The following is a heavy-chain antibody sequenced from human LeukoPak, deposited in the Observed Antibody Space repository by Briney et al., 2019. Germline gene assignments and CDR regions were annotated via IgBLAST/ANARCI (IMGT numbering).Heavy chain of an antibody. CDR2: ISNDGSSK. CDR3: AKDRGYSDSSGFLDY. V-gene: IGHV3-30*18. D-gene: IGHD3-22*01. CDR1: GFTFSSYG. J-gene: IGHJ4*02. Sequence: GGSLRLSCAASGFTFSSYGMHWVRQAPGKGLEWVAVISNDGSSKYYADSVRGRLIISRDNSRNTLYLQMNSLRVEDTAVYYCAKDRGYSDSSGFLDYWGQGTLVTASS.